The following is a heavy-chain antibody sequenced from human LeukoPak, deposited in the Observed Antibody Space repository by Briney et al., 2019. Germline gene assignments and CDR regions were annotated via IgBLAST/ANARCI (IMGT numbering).Heavy chain of an antibody. V-gene: IGHV3-30*02. CDR1: GFTLSSYG. D-gene: IGHD2-15*01. CDR2: IRYDGSNK. CDR3: ARRYCSGGSCYSIDY. J-gene: IGHJ4*02. Sequence: GGSLRLSCAASGFTLSSYGMHWVRQAPGKGLEWVAFIRYDGSNKYYDSVKGRFTISRDNSKNTLYLQMNSLRAEDTAVYYCARRYCSGGSCYSIDYWGQGTLVTVSS.